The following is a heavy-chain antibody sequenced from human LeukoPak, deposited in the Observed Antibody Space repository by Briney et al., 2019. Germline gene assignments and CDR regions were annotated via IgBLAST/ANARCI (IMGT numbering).Heavy chain of an antibody. V-gene: IGHV3-30*18. CDR2: ISYDGSNK. CDR1: GFTFSSYG. Sequence: GGSLRLSCAVSGFTFSSYGMHWVPRAPGRGVEWVVVISYDGSNKYYAHSVKGRFINSRDNSNITLYMQMNSLRVEHTAVYYCAKDHCSSASCYDDYFDYWGQGTLVTVSS. CDR3: AKDHCSSASCYDDYFDY. D-gene: IGHD2-2*01. J-gene: IGHJ4*02.